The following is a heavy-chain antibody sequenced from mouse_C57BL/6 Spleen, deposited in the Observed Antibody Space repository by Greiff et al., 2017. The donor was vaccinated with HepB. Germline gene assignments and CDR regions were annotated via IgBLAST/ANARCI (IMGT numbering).Heavy chain of an antibody. D-gene: IGHD2-4*01. CDR3: ARGGYDYDVFAY. CDR2: IYPSDSET. CDR1: GYTFTSYW. V-gene: IGHV1-61*01. J-gene: IGHJ3*01. Sequence: VQLQQSGAELVRPGSSVKLSCKASGYTFTSYWMDWVKQRPGQGLEWIGNIYPSDSETPYNQKFKDKATLTVDKSSSTAYMQLSSLTSEDSAAYYCARGGYDYDVFAYWGQGTLVTVSA.